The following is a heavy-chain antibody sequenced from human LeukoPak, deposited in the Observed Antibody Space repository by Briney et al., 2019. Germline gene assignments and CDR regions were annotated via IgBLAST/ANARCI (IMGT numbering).Heavy chain of an antibody. V-gene: IGHV3-64D*06. CDR2: ISSNGGST. CDR3: VKEGDYGYYFDY. J-gene: IGHJ4*02. D-gene: IGHD3-16*01. CDR1: GFTFSSYA. Sequence: AGGSLRLSCAASGFTFSSYAMSWVRQAPGKGLEYVSAISSNGGSTYYADSVKGRFTISRDDSKNTLYLRMSSLRAEDTAVYYCVKEGDYGYYFDYWGQGTLVTVSS.